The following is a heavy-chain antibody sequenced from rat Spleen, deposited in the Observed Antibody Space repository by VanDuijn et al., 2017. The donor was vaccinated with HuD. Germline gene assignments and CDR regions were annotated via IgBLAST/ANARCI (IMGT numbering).Heavy chain of an antibody. V-gene: IGHV5-25*01. Sequence: EVQLVESGGGLVQPGRSMKLSCAASGFSFSDYCLTWVRQAPTKSLDWVASICTGGANTHYRDSVKGRFTISRDNAESTLYLQMDSLRSEDTATYYCVRRHYGYTDYFDYWGQGVMVTVSS. CDR1: GFSFSDYC. J-gene: IGHJ2*01. D-gene: IGHD1-9*01. CDR3: VRRHYGYTDYFDY. CDR2: ICTGGANT.